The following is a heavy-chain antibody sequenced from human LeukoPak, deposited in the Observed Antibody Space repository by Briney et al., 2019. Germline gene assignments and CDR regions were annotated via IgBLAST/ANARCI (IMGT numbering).Heavy chain of an antibody. Sequence: GGSLRLSCAASGFTFGSPWMHWVRQAPGKGLVWVSRINSDGSATAYADSVKGRFTISRDNAENTLYLQMNSLRAEDTAVYYCARGTAGYHSSYFDYWGQGTLVTASS. CDR1: GFTFGSPW. CDR2: INSDGSAT. CDR3: ARGTAGYHSSYFDY. D-gene: IGHD3-16*02. V-gene: IGHV3-74*01. J-gene: IGHJ4*02.